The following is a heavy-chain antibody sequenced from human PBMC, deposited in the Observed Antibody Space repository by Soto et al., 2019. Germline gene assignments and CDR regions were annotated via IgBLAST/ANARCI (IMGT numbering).Heavy chain of an antibody. CDR1: GDSXSSGGYS. J-gene: IGHJ2*01. CDR2: IYHSGST. V-gene: IGHV4-30-2*01. D-gene: IGHD2-2*01. CDR3: ARGYCSSSSCNFDWYFDL. Sequence: QGQXQESGSGLVXPSQTLSLTCTVSGDSXSSGGYSXXWXXQPPXXGLXWVXYIYHSGSTYYNPSLKSRVTISLDGSKNQFSLKLTSVTAADTAVYYCARGYCSSSSCNFDWYFDLWGRGTLVTVSS.